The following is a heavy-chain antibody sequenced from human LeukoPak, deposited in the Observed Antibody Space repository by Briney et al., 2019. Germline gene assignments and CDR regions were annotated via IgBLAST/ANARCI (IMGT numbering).Heavy chain of an antibody. V-gene: IGHV3-7*03. J-gene: IGHJ1*01. CDR1: GFTFSTYW. D-gene: IGHD4-17*01. CDR2: IKQDGSEK. Sequence: PGGSMRLSCAASGFTFSTYWMSWVRQAPGKGLEWVANIKQDGSEKYYVDSVKGRFTISRDNAKNSLYLQMNSLRAEDTALYYCARGDYGDNYFQHWGQGTLVTVSS. CDR3: ARGDYGDNYFQH.